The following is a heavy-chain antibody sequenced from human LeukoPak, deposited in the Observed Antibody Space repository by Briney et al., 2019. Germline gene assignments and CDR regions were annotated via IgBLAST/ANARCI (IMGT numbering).Heavy chain of an antibody. CDR1: GGSISSYY. CDR2: IYYSGST. CDR3: ARTQWLREYDAFDI. V-gene: IGHV4-59*01. D-gene: IGHD5-12*01. Sequence: PSETLSLTCTVSGGSISSYYRSWIRQPPGKGLEWIGYIYYSGSTNYNPSLKSRVTISVDTSKNQFSLKLSSVTAADTAVYYCARTQWLREYDAFDIWGQGTMVTVSS. J-gene: IGHJ3*02.